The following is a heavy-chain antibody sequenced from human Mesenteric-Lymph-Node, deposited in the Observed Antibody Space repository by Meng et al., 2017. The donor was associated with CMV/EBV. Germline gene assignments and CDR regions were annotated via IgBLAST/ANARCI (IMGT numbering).Heavy chain of an antibody. V-gene: IGHV3-23*03. J-gene: IGHJ4*02. CDR2: IYTGGTST. CDR3: ANFKRAPYYYDRSGDDC. D-gene: IGHD3-22*01. CDR1: GFIFNNFA. Sequence: GESLKISCAASGFIFNNFAMSWVRQAPGKGLEWVSLIYTGGTSTFHADSVKGRFTISRDNSKNTLYLQMNSLRAEDTAVYYCANFKRAPYYYDRSGDDCWGQGTLVTVSS.